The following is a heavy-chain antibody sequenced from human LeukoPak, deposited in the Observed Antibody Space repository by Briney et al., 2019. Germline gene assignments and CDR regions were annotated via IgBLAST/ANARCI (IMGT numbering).Heavy chain of an antibody. CDR2: ISSSTNVI. D-gene: IGHD6-13*01. CDR1: GFTLSTYS. V-gene: IGHV3-48*01. Sequence: GSLRLSCAASGFTLSTYSVTWVRQAPGKGLEWVSYISSSTNVIYYADSVKGRFTISRDNAKNSLYLQMNSLRADDTAVYYCARLYSALPAFDYWGQGTLVTVSS. J-gene: IGHJ4*02. CDR3: ARLYSALPAFDY.